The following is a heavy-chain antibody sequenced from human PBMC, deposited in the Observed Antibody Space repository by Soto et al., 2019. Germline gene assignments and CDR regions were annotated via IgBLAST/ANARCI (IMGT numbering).Heavy chain of an antibody. J-gene: IGHJ6*02. CDR1: GFSLSTSGVG. CDR2: VYSNDDK. D-gene: IGHD3-10*01. Sequence: QITLKESGPTLVKPTQTLTLTCTFSGFSLSTSGVGVGWIRQPPGKALEWLALVYSNDDKRFSPSLKSRLTITKDSSNNQRVLRMTNMDPVDTATYYCTHVSGAGLYGMDVWGQGSTVTVSS. V-gene: IGHV2-5*01. CDR3: THVSGAGLYGMDV.